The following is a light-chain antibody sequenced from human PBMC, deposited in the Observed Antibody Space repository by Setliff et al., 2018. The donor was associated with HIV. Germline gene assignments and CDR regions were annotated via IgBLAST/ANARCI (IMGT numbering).Light chain of an antibody. V-gene: IGLV2-14*01. CDR1: SSDVGGYNY. J-gene: IGLJ1*01. CDR2: GVN. CDR3: SSYTSSTTLYV. Sequence: QSVLTQPASVSGSPGLSITISCTGTSSDVGGYNYVSWYQQHPGKAPKLMIYGVNSRPSGVSNRFSGSKSGNTASLTISGLQAEDEADYYCSSYTSSTTLYVFGSGTKVTVL.